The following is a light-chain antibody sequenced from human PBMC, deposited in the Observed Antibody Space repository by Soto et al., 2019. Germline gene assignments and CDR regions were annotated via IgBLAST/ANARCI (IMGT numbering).Light chain of an antibody. CDR2: KAS. J-gene: IGKJ2*01. CDR1: QSISEW. Sequence: DLQMTQSPSTLSASVGDRVTITCRASQSISEWLAWYQQKPGKAPGLLIYKASSLESGVPSRFSGSGFGTEFTLTISSLQPDDVATYYCQQYNGYPYTFGQGTKLEIK. CDR3: QQYNGYPYT. V-gene: IGKV1-5*03.